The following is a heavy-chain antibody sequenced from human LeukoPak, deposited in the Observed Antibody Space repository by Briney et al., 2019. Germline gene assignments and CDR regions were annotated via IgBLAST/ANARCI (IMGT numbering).Heavy chain of an antibody. D-gene: IGHD3-3*01. CDR1: GYTFTSYY. V-gene: IGHV1-46*01. Sequence: GASVKVSCKASGYTFTSYYMHWVRQAPGQWLEWMGIINPSGGSTSYAQKFQGRVTMTRDTSTSTVYMELSSLRSEDTAVYYCARVPAYLFLEWSFDYWGQGTLVTVSS. CDR3: ARVPAYLFLEWSFDY. CDR2: INPSGGST. J-gene: IGHJ4*02.